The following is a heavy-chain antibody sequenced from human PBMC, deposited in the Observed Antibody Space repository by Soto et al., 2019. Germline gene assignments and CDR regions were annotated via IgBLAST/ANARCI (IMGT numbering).Heavy chain of an antibody. J-gene: IGHJ5*02. V-gene: IGHV1-18*01. CDR3: AGVIVGYNWNYPDGGNPFDR. CDR2: ISAYNGNT. CDR1: GYTFTSYC. Sequence: ASVKVSCKASGYTFTSYCISWVLQAPGQGLEWMGWISAYNGNTNYAQKLQGRVTMTTDTSTSTAYMELRSLRSDDTAVYYCAGVIVGYNWNYPDGGNPFDRWGQGTLVTVSS. D-gene: IGHD1-7*01.